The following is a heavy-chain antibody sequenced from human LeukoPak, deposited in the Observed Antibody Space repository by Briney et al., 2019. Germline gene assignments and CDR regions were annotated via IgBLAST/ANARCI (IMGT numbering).Heavy chain of an antibody. V-gene: IGHV3-48*03. CDR3: ARACLTCGGDSYDY. CDR1: GFTFNIYE. Sequence: TGGSLRLSCAASGFTFNIYEFNWVRQAPGKGLEWLSYIDGSGNSIYYADSVKGRFTISRDNAKNSLYLQMSSLRADDTAVYYCARACLTCGGDSYDYWGQGALVTVSS. D-gene: IGHD2-21*01. J-gene: IGHJ4*02. CDR2: IDGSGNSI.